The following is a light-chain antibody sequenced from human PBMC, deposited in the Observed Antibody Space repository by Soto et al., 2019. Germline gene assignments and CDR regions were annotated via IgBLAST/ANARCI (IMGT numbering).Light chain of an antibody. J-gene: IGKJ1*01. V-gene: IGKV3-15*01. Sequence: EIVMTQSPVTLSVSPGERATLSCRASQSVRSNLAWYQQKPGQAPRLLMYDASTRATGIPARFSCSGSGTEFTLAISSLQSEDFAVYYCQQYKYWPPWMFGQGTKVEIK. CDR2: DAS. CDR3: QQYKYWPPWM. CDR1: QSVRSN.